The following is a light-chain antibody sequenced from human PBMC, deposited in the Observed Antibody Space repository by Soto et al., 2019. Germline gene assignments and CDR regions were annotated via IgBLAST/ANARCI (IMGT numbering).Light chain of an antibody. J-gene: IGKJ4*01. Sequence: DIQMTQSPSSVSASVGDRVTITCRASQGISSWLAWYQQKPVKAPKLLSSAATSLQSGAPSRFIGSGAATNFTLTIISLQPEDFATYYCQQANSFPLTFGGGTKVEIK. CDR1: QGISSW. CDR2: AAT. CDR3: QQANSFPLT. V-gene: IGKV1D-12*01.